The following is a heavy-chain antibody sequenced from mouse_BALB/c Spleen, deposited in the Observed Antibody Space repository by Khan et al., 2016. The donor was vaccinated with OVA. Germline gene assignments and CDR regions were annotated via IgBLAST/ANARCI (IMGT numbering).Heavy chain of an antibody. Sequence: EVQLLESGGGLVKPGGSLKLSCAASGFTFSDYYMYWVRQTPEKRLEWVATISDGGSYTYYPDSVKGRFTISRGNAKNHLYLQMSSLKSEDTAMYYCARAGYGGFAYWGQGTLVTVSA. V-gene: IGHV5-4*02. CDR1: GFTFSDYY. CDR3: ARAGYGGFAY. D-gene: IGHD1-1*02. CDR2: ISDGGSYT. J-gene: IGHJ3*01.